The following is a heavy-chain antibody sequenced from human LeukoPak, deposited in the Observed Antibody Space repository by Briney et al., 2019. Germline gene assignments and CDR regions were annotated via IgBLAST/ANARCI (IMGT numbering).Heavy chain of an antibody. CDR2: ISAYNSNT. D-gene: IGHD6-19*01. CDR3: ARDRSRVAVAGLGAY. CDR1: GYTFTSYG. J-gene: IGHJ4*02. Sequence: ASVKVSCKASGYTFTSYGVSWVRQAPGQGLEWMGWISAYNSNTNYAQKLQGRVTMTTDTSTSTAYMELRSLRSDDTAVYYCARDRSRVAVAGLGAYWGQGTLVTVSS. V-gene: IGHV1-18*04.